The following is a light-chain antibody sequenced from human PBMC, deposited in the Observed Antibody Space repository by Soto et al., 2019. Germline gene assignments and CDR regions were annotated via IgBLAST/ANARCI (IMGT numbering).Light chain of an antibody. Sequence: EIVLTQSPATLSSFPGDSVTLSCRASQAVNTRLAWYQHRTGQAPSLLIYLASNRAAGIPDRFSGSGSGTDLNLTISEVEPEDFAVYYCHQRQSWPRTCGQGTKVDI. J-gene: IGKJ1*01. V-gene: IGKV3-11*01. CDR1: QAVNTR. CDR3: HQRQSWPRT. CDR2: LAS.